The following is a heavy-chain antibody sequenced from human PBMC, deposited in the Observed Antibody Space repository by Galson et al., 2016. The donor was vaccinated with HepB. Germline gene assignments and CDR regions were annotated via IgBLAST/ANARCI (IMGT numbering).Heavy chain of an antibody. V-gene: IGHV5-51*01. CDR3: ARGAKGDTDGFDP. D-gene: IGHD5-18*01. CDR1: GYTFTTHW. J-gene: IGHJ5*02. CDR2: IYPADSDT. Sequence: SVAEVKKPGESLKISCKTSGYTFTTHWIGWVRQMPGKGLEWMGIIYPADSDTRYSPSFQGQITISADKSITTAYLQWSSLKASDTAIYYCARGAKGDTDGFDPWGQGTLVTVSS.